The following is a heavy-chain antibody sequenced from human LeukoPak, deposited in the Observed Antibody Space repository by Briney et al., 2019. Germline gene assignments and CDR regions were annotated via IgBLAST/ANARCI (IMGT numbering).Heavy chain of an antibody. J-gene: IGHJ6*03. CDR1: GFTFSNYE. CDR3: ARDSSGYYYPKYYYYMDV. CDR2: ISSSGSTK. Sequence: GGALRLSCAASGFTFSNYEMNWVRQAPGQGLEWVSYISSSGSTKYYADSVKGRFTISRDNAKNSLYLQMNSLRAEDTAVYYCARDSSGYYYPKYYYYMDVWGKGTTVTISS. D-gene: IGHD3-22*01. V-gene: IGHV3-48*03.